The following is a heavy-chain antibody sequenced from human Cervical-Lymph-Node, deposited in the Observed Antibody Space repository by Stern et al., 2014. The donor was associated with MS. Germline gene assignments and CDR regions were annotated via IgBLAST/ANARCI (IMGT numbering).Heavy chain of an antibody. J-gene: IGHJ4*02. V-gene: IGHV3-66*02. CDR3: ASRPSGDYPYFDY. D-gene: IGHD4-17*01. CDR2: IYSDGRT. Sequence: EVQLVQSGGGLVQPGGSLRLSCAASGFTVSGKYMSWVRQAPGMGLEWVSVIYSDGRTYYADLVKGRFTISRDNSKNTLYLQMNSLRVEDTAVYYCASRPSGDYPYFDYWGPGTLVSVSS. CDR1: GFTVSGKY.